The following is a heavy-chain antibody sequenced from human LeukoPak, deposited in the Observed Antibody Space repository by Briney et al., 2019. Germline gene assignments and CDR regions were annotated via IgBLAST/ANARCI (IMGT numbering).Heavy chain of an antibody. V-gene: IGHV1-2*02. CDR3: ARAKWELLHIYDAFDI. J-gene: IGHJ3*02. CDR1: GYTFTGYY. CDR2: INPNSGGT. D-gene: IGHD1-26*01. Sequence: ASVKVSCKASGYTFTGYYMHWVRQAPGQGLEWMGWINPNSGGTNYAQKFQGRVTMTRNTSISTAYMELSSLRSEDTAVYYCARAKWELLHIYDAFDIWGQGTMVTVSS.